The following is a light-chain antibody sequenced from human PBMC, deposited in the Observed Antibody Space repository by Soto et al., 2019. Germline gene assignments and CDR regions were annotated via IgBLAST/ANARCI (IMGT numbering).Light chain of an antibody. CDR1: QSISSW. V-gene: IGKV1-5*03. J-gene: IGKJ1*01. CDR3: QQYETFSGT. CDR2: KAS. Sequence: DIQMTQSPSTLSASVGDRVTIPCRASQSISSWLAWYHQKPGEAPKLLIYKASSLESGVPSRFSGSGSGTKFTLTIASLQPDDFATYYCQQYETFSGTFGPGTKVDIK.